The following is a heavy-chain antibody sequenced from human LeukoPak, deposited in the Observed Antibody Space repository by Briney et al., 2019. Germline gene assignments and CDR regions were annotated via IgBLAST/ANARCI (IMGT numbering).Heavy chain of an antibody. V-gene: IGHV1-2*02. J-gene: IGHJ4*02. CDR2: INPNSGGT. D-gene: IGHD6-19*01. CDR3: ATASLNGYSSGWYSFDY. CDR1: GYTFTGYY. Sequence: GASVKVSCKASGYTFTGYYMHWVRQAPGQGLEWMGWINPNSGGTNYAQKFQDRVTMTRDASISTAYMELNRLRSDDTAVYYCATASLNGYSSGWYSFDYWGQGTLVTVSS.